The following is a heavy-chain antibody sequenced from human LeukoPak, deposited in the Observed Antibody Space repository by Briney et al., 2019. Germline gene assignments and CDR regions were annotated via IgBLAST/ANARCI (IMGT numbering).Heavy chain of an antibody. CDR1: GYTFTGYY. CDR3: ARDSSSWSGYMDV. CDR2: INPNSGGT. V-gene: IGHV1-2*02. Sequence: ASVKVSCKASGYTFTGYYMHWVRQAPGQGLEWVGWINPNSGGTNYAQKFQGRVTMTRDTSISTAYMELSRLRSDDTAVYYCARDSSSWSGYMDVWGKGTTVTVSS. D-gene: IGHD6-13*01. J-gene: IGHJ6*03.